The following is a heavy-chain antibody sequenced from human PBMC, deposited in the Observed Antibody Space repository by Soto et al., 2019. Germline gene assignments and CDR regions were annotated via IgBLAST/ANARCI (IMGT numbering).Heavy chain of an antibody. J-gene: IGHJ5*02. CDR3: ARDRQQLNWFDP. D-gene: IGHD6-13*01. CDR2: INAGNGNT. CDR1: GYTFTSYA. Sequence: QVQLVQSGAEEKKPGASVKVSCKASGYTFTSYAMHWVRQAPGQRLEWMGGINAGNGNTKYSQKFQGRVTITRDTSASTADKELSSLRSEDTAVYYCARDRQQLNWFDPWGQGTLVTVSS. V-gene: IGHV1-3*05.